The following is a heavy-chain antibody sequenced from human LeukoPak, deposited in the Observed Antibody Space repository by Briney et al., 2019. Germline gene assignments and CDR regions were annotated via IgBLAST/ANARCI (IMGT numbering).Heavy chain of an antibody. J-gene: IGHJ4*02. CDR2: ISGIGNST. CDR1: GFTFTTYP. D-gene: IGHD6-13*01. Sequence: GGSLRLSCAASGFTFTTYPMSWVRQAPWKGLEWVSAISGIGNSTYYADSVKGRFTISRDNSKNTLYLQMNSLRAEDTAVYYCAKANRAAAGTSHFDYWGQGTLVTVSS. CDR3: AKANRAAAGTSHFDY. V-gene: IGHV3-23*01.